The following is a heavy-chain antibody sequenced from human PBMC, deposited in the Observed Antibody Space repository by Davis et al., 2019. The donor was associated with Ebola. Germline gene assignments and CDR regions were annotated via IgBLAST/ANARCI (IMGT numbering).Heavy chain of an antibody. Sequence: GESLKISCAASGFTFSSYSMNWVRQAPGKGLEWVSSISSSSSYIYYADSVKGRFTISRDNAKNSLYLQMNSLRAEDTAVYYCARDVYSSGSLGYWGQGTLVTVSS. J-gene: IGHJ4*02. CDR1: GFTFSSYS. D-gene: IGHD6-19*01. CDR3: ARDVYSSGSLGY. V-gene: IGHV3-21*01. CDR2: ISSSSSYI.